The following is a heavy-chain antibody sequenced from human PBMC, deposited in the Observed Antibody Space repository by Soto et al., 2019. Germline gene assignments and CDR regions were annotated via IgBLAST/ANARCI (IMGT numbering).Heavy chain of an antibody. CDR3: ASADLGGESNYYGMDV. CDR1: GGTFSSYA. J-gene: IGHJ6*02. V-gene: IGHV1-69*01. Sequence: QVQLVQSGAEVKKPGSSVKVSCKASGGTFSSYAISWVRQAPGQGLEWMGGIIPIFGTANYAQKFQGRVTITADESTSTADMELSSLRSEDTAVYYCASADLGGESNYYGMDVWGQGTTVTVSS. CDR2: IIPIFGTA. D-gene: IGHD3-10*01.